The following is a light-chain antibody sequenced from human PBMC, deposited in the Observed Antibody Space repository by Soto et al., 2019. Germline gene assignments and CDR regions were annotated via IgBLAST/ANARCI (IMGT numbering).Light chain of an antibody. Sequence: VRTQSPLTLPVTPGGRASISCRSSQSLLYNNTYNDLDWYVQKPGQSPQLLIYFGSNRAPGVPDRFSGSGSGTDFTLKINRVEAEDVGTYYCVQARQSLRFAQPIRPEIK. CDR3: VQARQSLR. V-gene: IGKV2-28*01. CDR1: QSLLYNNTYND. CDR2: FGS. J-gene: IGKJ5*01.